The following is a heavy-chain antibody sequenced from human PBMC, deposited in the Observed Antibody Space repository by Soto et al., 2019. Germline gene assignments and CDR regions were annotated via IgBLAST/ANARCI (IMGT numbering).Heavy chain of an antibody. J-gene: IGHJ6*02. V-gene: IGHV3-23*01. CDR2: ISGSGGST. Sequence: GGSLRLSCAASGFTFSSYAMSWVRQAPGKGLEWVSAISGSGGSTYYADSVKGRFTISRDNSKNTLYLQMNSLRAEDTAVYYCARGGVGATPYYYGMDVWGQGTTVTVSS. D-gene: IGHD1-26*01. CDR3: ARGGVGATPYYYGMDV. CDR1: GFTFSSYA.